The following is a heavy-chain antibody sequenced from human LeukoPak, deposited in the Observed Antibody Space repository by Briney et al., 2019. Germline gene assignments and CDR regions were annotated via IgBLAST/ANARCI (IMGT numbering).Heavy chain of an antibody. J-gene: IGHJ5*02. CDR3: ARSYYDSSGYYNWFDP. D-gene: IGHD3-22*01. CDR2: ISSSGSTI. CDR1: GFTLSSYE. V-gene: IGHV3-48*03. Sequence: TGGSLRLSCAASGFTLSSYEMNWVRQAPGKGLEWVSYISSSGSTIYYADSVKGRFTTSRDNAKNSLYLQMNSLRAEDTAVYYCARSYYDSSGYYNWFDPWGQGTLVTVSS.